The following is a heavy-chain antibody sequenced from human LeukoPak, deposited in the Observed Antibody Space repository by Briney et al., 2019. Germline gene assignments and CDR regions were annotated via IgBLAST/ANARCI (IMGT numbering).Heavy chain of an antibody. V-gene: IGHV3-43*01. D-gene: IGHD3-10*01. CDR1: GFTFDDYT. J-gene: IGHJ6*02. Sequence: GGSLRLSCAASGFTFDDYTMHWVRQAPGKGLEWVSLISWDGGSTYYADSVKGRFTISRDNSKNSLYLQMNSLRTEDTALYYCAKDRSIGGLYYYGMDVWGQGTTVTVSS. CDR3: AKDRSIGGLYYYGMDV. CDR2: ISWDGGST.